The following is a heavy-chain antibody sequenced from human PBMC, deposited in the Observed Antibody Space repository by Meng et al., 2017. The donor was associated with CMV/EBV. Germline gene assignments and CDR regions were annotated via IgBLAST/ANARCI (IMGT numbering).Heavy chain of an antibody. Sequence: GESLKISCAASGFTFSSYWMHWVRQAPGKGLVWVSRINSDGSSTSYADSVKGRFTISRDNAKNTLYLQMNSLRAEDTAVYYCARDSSSWYSRDYYYYGMGVWGQGTTVTVSS. CDR2: INSDGSST. D-gene: IGHD6-13*01. CDR3: ARDSSSWYSRDYYYYGMGV. CDR1: GFTFSSYW. V-gene: IGHV3-74*01. J-gene: IGHJ6*02.